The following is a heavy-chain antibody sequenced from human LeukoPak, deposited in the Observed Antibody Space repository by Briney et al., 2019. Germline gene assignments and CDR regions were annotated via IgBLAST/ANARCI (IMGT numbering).Heavy chain of an antibody. D-gene: IGHD2-15*01. CDR1: GGTFSSYA. V-gene: IGHV1-69*05. Sequence: SVKVSCKASGGTFSSYAISWVREAPGQGLEWMGGIIPIFGTANYAQKFQGRVTITTDESTSTAYMELSSLRSEDTAVYYCAREFVVAVAAMRNGNWFDPWGQGTLVTVST. J-gene: IGHJ5*02. CDR3: AREFVVAVAAMRNGNWFDP. CDR2: IIPIFGTA.